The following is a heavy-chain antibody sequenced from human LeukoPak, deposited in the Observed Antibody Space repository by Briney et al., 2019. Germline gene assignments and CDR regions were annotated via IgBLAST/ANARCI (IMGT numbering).Heavy chain of an antibody. Sequence: SETLSLTCAVSDYSISSGYYWGWIRQPPGKGLEWIGSIYHSGSTYYNPSLKSRVTISVDTSKNQFSLKLSSVTAADTAVYYCARPGRGASDICGQGTMVTVSS. V-gene: IGHV4-38-2*01. CDR2: IYHSGST. D-gene: IGHD3-10*01. J-gene: IGHJ3*02. CDR3: ARPGRGASDI. CDR1: DYSISSGYY.